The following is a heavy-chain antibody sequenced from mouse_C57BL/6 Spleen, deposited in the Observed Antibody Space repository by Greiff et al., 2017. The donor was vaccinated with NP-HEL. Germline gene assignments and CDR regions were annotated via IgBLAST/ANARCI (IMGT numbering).Heavy chain of an antibody. V-gene: IGHV1-80*01. CDR1: GYAFSSYW. J-gene: IGHJ2*01. CDR2: IYPGDGDT. D-gene: IGHD2-3*01. CDR3: ERKGLLQYFDY. Sequence: QVQLQQSGAELVKPGASVKISCKASGYAFSSYWMNWVKQRPGKGLEWIGQIYPGDGDTNYNGKFKGKATLTADKSSSTAYMQLSSLTSEDSAVYFCERKGLLQYFDYWGQGTTLTVSS.